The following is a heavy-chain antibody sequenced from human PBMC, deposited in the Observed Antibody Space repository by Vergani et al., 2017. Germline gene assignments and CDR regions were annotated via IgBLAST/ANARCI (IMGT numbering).Heavy chain of an antibody. CDR2: IDTSGST. V-gene: IGHV4-61*02. J-gene: IGHJ6*02. Sequence: QVQLQESGPGLMKPSQTLSLTCTVSGDSISSGSYYWSWIRQPAGKGLEWIGRIDTSGSTKYNPSLKSGVTISVDPSKNQFSLKVTSVTAADTAVYYCARVGLYTFYYASENLGGVDVWGQGTTVTVSS. CDR1: GDSISSGSYY. D-gene: IGHD3-10*01. CDR3: ARVGLYTFYYASENLGGVDV.